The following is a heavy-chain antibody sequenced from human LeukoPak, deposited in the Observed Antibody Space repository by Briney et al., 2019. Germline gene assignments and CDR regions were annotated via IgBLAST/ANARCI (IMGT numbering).Heavy chain of an antibody. CDR1: GGSISSYY. CDR3: ARDDVGAFDI. Sequence: PSETLSLTCAVSGGSISSYYWSWLRQPPGKGLEWIGYIYYSGSTNYNPSLKSRVTISVDTSKNQFSLKLSSVTAADTAVYYCARDDVGAFDIWGQGTMVTVSS. CDR2: IYYSGST. V-gene: IGHV4-59*01. J-gene: IGHJ3*02.